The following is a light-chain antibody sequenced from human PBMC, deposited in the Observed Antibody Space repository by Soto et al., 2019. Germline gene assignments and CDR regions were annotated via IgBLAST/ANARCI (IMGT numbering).Light chain of an antibody. CDR2: AAS. CDR1: QDISSY. J-gene: IGKJ4*01. CDR3: QQLNSYPLT. Sequence: DIQLTQSPSFLSPSVGDRVTITCRASQDISSYLAWYQQKPGKAPKLLIYAASFLESGVPSRFSGSVSGTAFTLTISSLQPEDFATYYCQQLNSYPLTFGGGTKVEI. V-gene: IGKV1-9*01.